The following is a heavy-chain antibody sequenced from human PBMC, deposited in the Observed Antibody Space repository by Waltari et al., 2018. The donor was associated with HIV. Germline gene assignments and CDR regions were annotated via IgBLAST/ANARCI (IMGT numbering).Heavy chain of an antibody. D-gene: IGHD3-3*01. CDR2: MYTSGST. Sequence: QVQLQESGPGLVKPSQTLSLTCSVSGGSISSGSYFWSWIRQPAGTGLEWIGRMYTSGSTHYNPSLKSRVTISGDTSKNQLSLKLRSVTAADTAVYYCARERVTTFGVVIVYEGFDIWGQGTKVIVSS. CDR3: ARERVTTFGVVIVYEGFDI. J-gene: IGHJ3*02. V-gene: IGHV4-61*02. CDR1: GGSISSGSYF.